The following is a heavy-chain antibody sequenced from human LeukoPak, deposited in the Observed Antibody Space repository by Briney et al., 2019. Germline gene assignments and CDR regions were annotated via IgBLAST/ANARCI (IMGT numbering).Heavy chain of an antibody. Sequence: GGSLRLSCAVSGFTFSSYWMHWVRQGPGKGLAWVSRITSDGSATDYADSVKGRFTISRDNAKNTLYLHMDSLRAEDTAVYYCARDPSPGYFDLWGRGTLVTVSS. J-gene: IGHJ2*01. CDR2: ITSDGSAT. CDR3: ARDPSPGYFDL. V-gene: IGHV3-74*01. CDR1: GFTFSSYW. D-gene: IGHD2-15*01.